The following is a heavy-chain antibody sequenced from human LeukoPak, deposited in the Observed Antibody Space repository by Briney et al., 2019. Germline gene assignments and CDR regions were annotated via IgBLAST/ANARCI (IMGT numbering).Heavy chain of an antibody. V-gene: IGHV5-51*01. CDR1: GYSFTSYW. CDR2: IYPGDSDT. J-gene: IGHJ3*02. Sequence: PGESLKISCKGSGYSFTSYWIGWVRQMPGKGLEWMGIIYPGDSDTRYSPSFQGQVTISADKSISTAYLQWSSLRASDTAMCYCASSDYYGSGSRGSAFDIWGQGTMVTVSS. D-gene: IGHD3-10*01. CDR3: ASSDYYGSGSRGSAFDI.